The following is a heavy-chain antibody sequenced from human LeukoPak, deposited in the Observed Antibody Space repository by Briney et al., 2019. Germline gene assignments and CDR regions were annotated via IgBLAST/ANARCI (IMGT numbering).Heavy chain of an antibody. CDR2: ISGSGDTT. CDR3: AAETELGFDY. J-gene: IGHJ4*02. V-gene: IGHV3-23*01. D-gene: IGHD7-27*01. CDR1: GFTFSRYA. Sequence: GESLRLSCAASGFTFSRYAMSWVRQAPGKGLEWVSVISGSGDTTYYAGSVKGRFTISRDNSKNTLYLQVNSLRAEDTAVYYCAAETELGFDYWGQGTLVTVSS.